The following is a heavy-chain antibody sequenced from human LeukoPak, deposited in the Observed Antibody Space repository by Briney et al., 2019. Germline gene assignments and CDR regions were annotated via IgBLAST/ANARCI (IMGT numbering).Heavy chain of an antibody. CDR1: GFTFSSYG. Sequence: GGSLRLSCAASGFTFSSYGMHWVRQAPGKGLEWVAVISYDGSNKYYADSVKGRFTISRDNSKNTLYLQMNSLRAEDTAVYYCAKGELQRYWGQGTLVTVSS. V-gene: IGHV3-30*18. J-gene: IGHJ4*02. CDR2: ISYDGSNK. CDR3: AKGELQRY. D-gene: IGHD1-26*01.